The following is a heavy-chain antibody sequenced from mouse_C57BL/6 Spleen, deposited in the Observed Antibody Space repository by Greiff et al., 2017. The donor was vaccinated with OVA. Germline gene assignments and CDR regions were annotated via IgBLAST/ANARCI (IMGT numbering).Heavy chain of an antibody. CDR3: ARSGPFAY. D-gene: IGHD3-1*01. Sequence: LVESGPELVKPGASVKISCKASGYSFTDYNMNWVQQSHGKSLEWIGVINPNYGTTSYNQKFKGKATLNVDHSSSTAYMQLNSLTSEVAAVYYCARSGPFAYWGKGTLVTVSA. CDR1: GYSFTDYN. V-gene: IGHV1-39*01. CDR2: INPNYGTT. J-gene: IGHJ3*01.